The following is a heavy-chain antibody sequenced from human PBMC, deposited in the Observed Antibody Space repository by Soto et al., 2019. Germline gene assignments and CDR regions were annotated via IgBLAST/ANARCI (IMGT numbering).Heavy chain of an antibody. D-gene: IGHD3-3*01. CDR2: ISGSGGST. CDR3: ATHGDFWSGYPTRLDY. Sequence: GGSLRLSCAASGFTFSSYAMSWVRQAPGKGLEWVSAISGSGGSTYYADSVKGRFTISRDNSKNTLYLQMNSLRAEDTAVYYCATHGDFWSGYPTRLDYWGQGTLVTVPQ. CDR1: GFTFSSYA. J-gene: IGHJ4*02. V-gene: IGHV3-23*01.